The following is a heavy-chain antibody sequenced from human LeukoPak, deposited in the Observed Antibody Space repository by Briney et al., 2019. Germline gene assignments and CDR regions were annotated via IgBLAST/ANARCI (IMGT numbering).Heavy chain of an antibody. J-gene: IGHJ6*02. CDR1: GGSISSYY. Sequence: PSETLSLTCTVSGGSISSYYWSWIRQPPGKGLEWIGYIYYSGSTNYNPSLKSRVTISVDTSKNQFSPKLSSVTAADTAVYYCARKTGYYYGVDVWGQGTTVTVSS. CDR2: IYYSGST. CDR3: ARKTGYYYGVDV. V-gene: IGHV4-59*08. D-gene: IGHD1-1*01.